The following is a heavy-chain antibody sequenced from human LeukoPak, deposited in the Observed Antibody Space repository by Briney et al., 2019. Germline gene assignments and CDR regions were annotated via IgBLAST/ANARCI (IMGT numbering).Heavy chain of an antibody. CDR1: GFTFTNYG. V-gene: IGHV3-74*01. J-gene: IGHJ4*02. CDR2: INSDGRST. Sequence: GGSLRLSCVASGFTFTNYGMMWVRQAPGKWLVWVSYINSDGRSTTYADSVKGRFTISRDNAKNTLDLQMSSLRAKDTAMYYCARNSNGMSNWGQGTLVIVSS. CDR3: ARNSNGMSN. D-gene: IGHD2-8*01.